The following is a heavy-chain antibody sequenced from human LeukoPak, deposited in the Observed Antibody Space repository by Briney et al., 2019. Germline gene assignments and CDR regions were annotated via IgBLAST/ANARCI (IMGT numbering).Heavy chain of an antibody. J-gene: IGHJ3*02. CDR3: AKDAMVRGVQDAFDI. D-gene: IGHD3-10*01. Sequence: GGSLRLSCAASGFTVSSNYMSWVRQAPGKGLEWVSVIYSGGSTYCADSVKGRFTISRDNSKNTLYLQMNSLRAEDTAVYYCAKDAMVRGVQDAFDIWGQGTMVTVSS. V-gene: IGHV3-53*01. CDR1: GFTVSSNY. CDR2: IYSGGST.